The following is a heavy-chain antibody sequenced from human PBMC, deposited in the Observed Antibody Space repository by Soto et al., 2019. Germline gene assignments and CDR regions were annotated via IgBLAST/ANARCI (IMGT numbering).Heavy chain of an antibody. CDR1: GGSISSGGYS. V-gene: IGHV4-30-2*01. CDR2: IYQSGST. J-gene: IGHJ6*02. Sequence: LSLTFAASGGSISSGGYSWSWIRQPPGMDLEWIGDIYQSGSTYYDPSLKSRVNISVDRSKNQCSRKLSSVTAAGTAVYYCARGVNYYDSSGYYPPGYYYYYGMDVWGQGTTVTVSS. D-gene: IGHD3-22*01. CDR3: ARGVNYYDSSGYYPPGYYYYYGMDV.